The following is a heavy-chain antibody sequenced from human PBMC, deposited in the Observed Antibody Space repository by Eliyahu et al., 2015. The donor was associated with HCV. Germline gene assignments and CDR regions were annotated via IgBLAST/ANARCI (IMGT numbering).Heavy chain of an antibody. Sequence: EVELVESGGGLVQPGGSLRLSCAASGFTFSNYGMSWXRQAPGKGLEWVANIKADGSEKNYVASLKGRVTISRDNAENSLFLQMNSLRAEDTALYYCARARWNWDCDFDYWGQGTLVTVSS. V-gene: IGHV3-7*01. CDR1: GFTFSNYG. CDR3: ARARWNWDCDFDY. J-gene: IGHJ4*02. CDR2: IKADGSEK. D-gene: IGHD1-7*01.